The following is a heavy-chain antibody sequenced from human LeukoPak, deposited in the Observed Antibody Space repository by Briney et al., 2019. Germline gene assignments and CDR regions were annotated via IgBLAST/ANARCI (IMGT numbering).Heavy chain of an antibody. CDR3: ARSDYYDSSGYLYY. CDR1: GGTFSSYT. Sequence: SVKVSCKASGGTFSSYTISWVRQAPGQGLEWMGRIIPIFGTANYAQKFQGRVTITTDESTSTAYMELSSLRSEDTAVYYCARSDYYDSSGYLYYWGQGTLVTVSS. J-gene: IGHJ4*02. CDR2: IIPIFGTA. D-gene: IGHD3-22*01. V-gene: IGHV1-69*05.